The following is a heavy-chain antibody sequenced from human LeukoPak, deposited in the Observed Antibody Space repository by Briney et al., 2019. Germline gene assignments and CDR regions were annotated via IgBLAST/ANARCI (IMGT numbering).Heavy chain of an antibody. CDR1: GGSISSGSYD. Sequence: SETLSLTCTVSGGSISSGSYDWYWIRQPAGKGLEWIGHIYTSGTSNYNPSLRSRVTISVDTSKNQFSLKLTSVTAADTAVYYCARSDGYGLVGIWGQGTMITVSS. CDR2: IYTSGTS. CDR3: ARSDGYGLVGI. D-gene: IGHD3-10*01. J-gene: IGHJ3*02. V-gene: IGHV4-61*09.